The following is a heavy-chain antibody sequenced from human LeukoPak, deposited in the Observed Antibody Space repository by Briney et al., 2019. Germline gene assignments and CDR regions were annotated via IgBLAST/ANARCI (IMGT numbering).Heavy chain of an antibody. J-gene: IGHJ4*02. CDR2: IYYSGST. CDR1: GGSISSYY. CDR3: ASSVSSSWYRGLSFDC. V-gene: IGHV4-59*01. D-gene: IGHD6-13*01. Sequence: SETLSLTCTVSGGSISSYYWSWIRQPPGKGLEWIGYIYYSGSTNYNPSLKSRVTISVDTSKNQFSLKLSSVTAADTAVYYCASSVSSSWYRGLSFDCWGQGTLVTVSS.